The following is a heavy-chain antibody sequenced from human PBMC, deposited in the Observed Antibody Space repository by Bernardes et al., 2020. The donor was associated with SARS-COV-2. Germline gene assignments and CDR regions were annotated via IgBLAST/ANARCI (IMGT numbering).Heavy chain of an antibody. CDR2: ISADSVNT. Sequence: SEKVSCNASGYTFTSYGISWVRQAPGQGLEWMGWISADSVNTDYAEKFQGRVTMTTDTSTSTAYMELRRLRSDDTAVYYCATVVGYTYGGGWFDPWGQGTLVIVSS. J-gene: IGHJ5*02. CDR3: ATVVGYTYGGGWFDP. CDR1: GYTFTSYG. V-gene: IGHV1-18*01. D-gene: IGHD5-18*01.